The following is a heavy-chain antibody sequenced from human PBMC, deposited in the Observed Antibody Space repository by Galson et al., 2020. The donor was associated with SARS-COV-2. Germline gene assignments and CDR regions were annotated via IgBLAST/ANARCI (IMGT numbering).Heavy chain of an antibody. Sequence: GESLKISCAAPGFNFSTYCMHWVRQAPGKGLEWVAVLSDDGSNTYYGDSVKGRFTISRDNSRNTLYLQMNSLRAEDTAVYYCAKVEGQDLLTPFDYWGQGTLVIVSS. CDR1: GFNFSTYC. J-gene: IGHJ4*02. D-gene: IGHD2-15*01. V-gene: IGHV3-30*18. CDR2: LSDDGSNT. CDR3: AKVEGQDLLTPFDY.